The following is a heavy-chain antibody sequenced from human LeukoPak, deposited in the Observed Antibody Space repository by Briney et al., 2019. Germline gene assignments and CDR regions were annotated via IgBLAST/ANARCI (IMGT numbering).Heavy chain of an antibody. J-gene: IGHJ4*02. CDR2: IYPVDSDT. CDR3: ATSTPGYDSSGYYPVYFDY. CDR1: GSRFTSYW. Sequence: GESLQISGQGSGSRFTSYWIGGVGQVPGKGREWMGIIYPVDSDTIYSPSFQGQVTISAAKSISTAYLQWSSLKASDTAMYYCATSTPGYDSSGYYPVYFDYWGQGTLVTVSS. D-gene: IGHD3-22*01. V-gene: IGHV5-51*01.